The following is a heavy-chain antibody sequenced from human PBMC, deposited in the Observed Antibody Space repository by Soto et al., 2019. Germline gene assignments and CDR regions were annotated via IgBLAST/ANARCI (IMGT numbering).Heavy chain of an antibody. CDR1: GFTFTSSA. CDR2: IVVGSGNT. CDR3: AAAPHLCASLTSYYSSYYGMYV. D-gene: IGHD3-9*01. J-gene: IGHJ6*02. V-gene: IGHV1-58*01. Sequence: SVKVSCKASGFTFTSSAVQWVRQARGQRLEWIGWIVVGSGNTNYAQKFQERVTITRDMSTSTAYMELSRLRSEDTAVYYCAAAPHLCASLTSYYSSYYGMYVWGQGTTVTVSS.